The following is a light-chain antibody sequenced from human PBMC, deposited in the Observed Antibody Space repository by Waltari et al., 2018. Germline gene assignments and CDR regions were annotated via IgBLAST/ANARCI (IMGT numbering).Light chain of an antibody. V-gene: IGKV1-9*01. CDR3: QQLSTYPWT. J-gene: IGKJ2*02. CDR1: QGINSF. CDR2: AAS. Sequence: DIQLTQSPSFLSASVGDRVTITCRASQGINSFLAWYQQKPGKAPKLLIYAASTLQSGVPSRFSGSGSGTEVTLTISSLQPEDFAAYSCQQLSTYPWTFGQGTRLEIK.